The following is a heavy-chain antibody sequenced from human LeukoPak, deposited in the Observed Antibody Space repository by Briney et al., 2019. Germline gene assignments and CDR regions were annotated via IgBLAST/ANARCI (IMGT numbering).Heavy chain of an antibody. V-gene: IGHV3-9*01. D-gene: IGHD6-19*01. Sequence: PGGSLRLSCAAFGFTFDDYAMHWVRQAPGKGLEWVSGISWNSGSIGYADSVKGRFTISRDNAKNSLYLQMNSLRAEDTALYYCAKGAIAVAGIYVDYWGQGTLVTVSS. CDR3: AKGAIAVAGIYVDY. CDR2: ISWNSGSI. CDR1: GFTFDDYA. J-gene: IGHJ4*02.